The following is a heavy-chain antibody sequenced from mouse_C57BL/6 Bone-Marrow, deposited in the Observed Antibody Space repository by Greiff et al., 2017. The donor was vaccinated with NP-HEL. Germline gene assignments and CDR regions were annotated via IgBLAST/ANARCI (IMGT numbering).Heavy chain of an antibody. J-gene: IGHJ3*01. CDR3: AKNDGYYPAWFAY. D-gene: IGHD2-3*01. V-gene: IGHV2-5*01. CDR2: IWRGGST. CDR1: GFSLTSYG. Sequence: VKLMESGPGLVQPSQSLSITCTVSGFSLTSYGVHWVRQSPGKGLEWLGVIWRGGSTDYNAAFMSRLSITKDNSKSQVFFKMNSLQADDTAIYYCAKNDGYYPAWFAYWGQGTLVTVSA.